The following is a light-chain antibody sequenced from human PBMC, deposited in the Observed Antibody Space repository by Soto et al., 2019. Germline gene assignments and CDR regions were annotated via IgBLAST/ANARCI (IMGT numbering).Light chain of an antibody. J-gene: IGKJ1*01. Sequence: VMTQAPATLSVSPGERATLSCRASQTINNNVAWYQLKDCQVPRLLIYGASTRAADVPARVSGGGSGTEFTLTISSLQSENFAEYHCQQYNNWPQTFGQGTKVEIK. CDR1: QTINNN. CDR2: GAS. CDR3: QQYNNWPQT. V-gene: IGKV3-15*01.